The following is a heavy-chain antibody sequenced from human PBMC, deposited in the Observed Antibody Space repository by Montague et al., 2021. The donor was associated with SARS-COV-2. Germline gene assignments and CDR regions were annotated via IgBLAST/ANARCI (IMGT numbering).Heavy chain of an antibody. CDR3: ARGGVTIFGVVVTGKGLFRY. CDR2: INHSGST. Sequence: SETLSLTCAVYGGSFSGYYRSWIRQPPGKGLEWIGEINHSGSTNXNPSLKSRVTISVDTSKNQFSLKLSSVTAADTAVYYCARGGVTIFGVVVTGKGLFRYWGQGTLVTVSS. J-gene: IGHJ4*02. D-gene: IGHD3-3*01. V-gene: IGHV4-34*01. CDR1: GGSFSGYY.